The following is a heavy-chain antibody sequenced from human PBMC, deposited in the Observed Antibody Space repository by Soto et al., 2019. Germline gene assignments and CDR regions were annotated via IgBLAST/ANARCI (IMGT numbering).Heavy chain of an antibody. Sequence: GESLKISWKGSGYSFTSYWIGLVRQMPGKGLEWGGVIYPGDSDTRYSPSFQGQVTISADKSISTAYLQWSSLKASHTAMYYCARRGGSCSGGSCYSYYYYMDVWGKGTTVTVSS. V-gene: IGHV5-51*01. CDR2: IYPGDSDT. CDR3: ARRGGSCSGGSCYSYYYYMDV. CDR1: GYSFTSYW. J-gene: IGHJ6*03. D-gene: IGHD2-15*01.